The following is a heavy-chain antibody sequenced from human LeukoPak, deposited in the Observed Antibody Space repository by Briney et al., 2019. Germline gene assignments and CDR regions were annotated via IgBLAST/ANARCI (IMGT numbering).Heavy chain of an antibody. V-gene: IGHV1-69*13. J-gene: IGHJ4*02. Sequence: SVKVSCKASGGTFSSYAISWVRQAPGQGLEWMGGIIPIFGTANYAQKLQGRVTITADESTSTAYMELSSLRSEDTAVYYCASRYCSGGSCYLAYYFDYWGQGTLVTVSS. CDR3: ASRYCSGGSCYLAYYFDY. CDR2: IIPIFGTA. D-gene: IGHD2-15*01. CDR1: GGTFSSYA.